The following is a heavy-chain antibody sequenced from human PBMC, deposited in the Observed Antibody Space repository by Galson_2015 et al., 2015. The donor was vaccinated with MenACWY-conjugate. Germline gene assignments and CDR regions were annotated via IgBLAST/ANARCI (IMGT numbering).Heavy chain of an antibody. CDR3: ARHAAGAGDPEVFDY. CDR2: IYYSGST. D-gene: IGHD2-21*02. CDR1: GGSISSSSYY. J-gene: IGHJ4*02. Sequence: SETLSLTCTVSGGSISSSSYYWGWIRQPPGKGLEWIGSIYYSGSTYYNASLKSRVTISVDTSKNQFSLRLSSVTAADTAVYYCARHAAGAGDPEVFDYWGQGTLVTVSS. V-gene: IGHV4-39*01.